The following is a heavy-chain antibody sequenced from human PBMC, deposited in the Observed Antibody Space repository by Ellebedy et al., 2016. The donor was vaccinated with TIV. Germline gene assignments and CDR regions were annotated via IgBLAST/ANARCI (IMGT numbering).Heavy chain of an antibody. CDR1: GFTFSSYW. CDR2: INTDGRTT. J-gene: IGHJ2*01. V-gene: IGHV3-74*01. Sequence: GESLKISCAASGFTFSSYWIHWVRQAPGKGLVWVSRINTDGRTTNYADSVKGRFTISRDNAKNTVYLQMNSLRDEDTAEYYCARGGNYYFDLWGRGTLVTVSS. CDR3: ARGGNYYFDL. D-gene: IGHD1-7*01.